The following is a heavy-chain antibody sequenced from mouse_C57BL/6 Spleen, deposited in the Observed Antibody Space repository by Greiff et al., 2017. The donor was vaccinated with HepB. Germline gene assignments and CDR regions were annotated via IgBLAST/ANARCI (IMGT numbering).Heavy chain of an antibody. CDR2: IHPNSGST. D-gene: IGHD1-1*01. CDR3: ARDYGSPSYWYFEG. J-gene: IGHJ1*03. V-gene: IGHV1-64*01. Sequence: QVQLQQPGAELVKPGASVKLSCKASGYTFTSYWMHWVKQRPGQGLEWIGMIHPNSGSTNYNEKFKSKATLTVDKSSSTAYMQLSSLTSEDSAVYYCARDYGSPSYWYFEGWGTGTTVTVAS. CDR1: GYTFTSYW.